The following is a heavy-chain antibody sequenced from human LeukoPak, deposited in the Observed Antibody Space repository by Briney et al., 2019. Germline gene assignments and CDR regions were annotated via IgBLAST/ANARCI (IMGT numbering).Heavy chain of an antibody. V-gene: IGHV3-48*03. J-gene: IGHJ3*02. CDR2: ISSGGSTV. D-gene: IGHD1-26*01. CDR3: ARVIIVGATGI. CDR1: GFNFSSDE. Sequence: PGGALRLSCAASGFNFSSDEMNWVRQAPGKGLEWVSYISSGGSTVHYADSVKDRFTISRDNAKNSLYLQMNSLRAEDTAVYYCARVIIVGATGIWGQGTMVTVSS.